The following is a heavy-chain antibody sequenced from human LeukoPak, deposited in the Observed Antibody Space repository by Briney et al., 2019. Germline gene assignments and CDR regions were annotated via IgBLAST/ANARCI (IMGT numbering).Heavy chain of an antibody. J-gene: IGHJ6*02. D-gene: IGHD1-14*01. V-gene: IGHV4-30-4*01. CDR1: GGSISSGDYY. CDR3: AREVFLPITSYYYYYGMDV. Sequence: SETLSLTCTVSGGSISSGDYYWSWIRQPPGKGLEWIGYIYYSGSTYYNPSLKSRVTISVDTSKNQFSLKLSSVTAADTAVYYCAREVFLPITSYYYYYGMDVWGQGPTVTVSS. CDR2: IYYSGST.